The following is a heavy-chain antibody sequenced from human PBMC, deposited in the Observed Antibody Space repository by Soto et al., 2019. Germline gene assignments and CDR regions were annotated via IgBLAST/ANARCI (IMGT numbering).Heavy chain of an antibody. V-gene: IGHV1-18*01. J-gene: IGHJ6*02. CDR2: INTYNGNT. CDR3: AMVDVYVTPSPQDV. CDR1: GYTFTRYG. D-gene: IGHD3-16*01. Sequence: QVQLVQSGAEVKNPGASVKVSCKASGYTFTRYGIGWARQAPGQGLEWMGWINTYNGNTNYAQNVQGRVTLTTDTSTSTAYMEPRSLRSNHTAIYYCAMVDVYVTPSPQDVWGQGTTFIVSS.